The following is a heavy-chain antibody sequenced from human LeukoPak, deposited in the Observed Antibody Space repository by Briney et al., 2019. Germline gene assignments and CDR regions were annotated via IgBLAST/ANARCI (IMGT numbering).Heavy chain of an antibody. J-gene: IGHJ5*02. Sequence: ASVEVSCKASGGTFSSYGISWVRQAPGQGLEWMGWISAYNGNTNYAQKLQGRVTMTTDTSTSTAYMELRSLRSDDTAVYYCARGSPIAAAGKDNWFDPWGQGTLVTVSS. D-gene: IGHD6-13*01. CDR3: ARGSPIAAAGKDNWFDP. V-gene: IGHV1-18*01. CDR2: ISAYNGNT. CDR1: GGTFSSYG.